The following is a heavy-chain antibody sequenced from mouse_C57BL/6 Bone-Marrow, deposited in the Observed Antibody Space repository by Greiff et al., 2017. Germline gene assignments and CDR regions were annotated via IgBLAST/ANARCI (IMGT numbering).Heavy chain of an antibody. V-gene: IGHV1-15*01. CDR1: GYTFTDYE. CDR3: TRWDYGSSYVGGY. J-gene: IGHJ2*01. D-gene: IGHD1-1*01. CDR2: IDPETGGT. Sequence: QVQLQQSGAELVRPGASVTLSCKASGYTFTDYEMHWVKQTPVHGLEWIGAIDPETGGTAYNQKFKGKAILTADKSSSTAYMELRSLTSEDSAVYYCTRWDYGSSYVGGYWGQGTTLTVSS.